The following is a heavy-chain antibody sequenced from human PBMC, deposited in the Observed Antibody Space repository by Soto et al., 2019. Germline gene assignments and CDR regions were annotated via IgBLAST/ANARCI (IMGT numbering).Heavy chain of an antibody. CDR2: IFYTGVT. CDR1: GGSVSNASFY. CDR3: VRVLDSSWYADL. J-gene: IGHJ2*01. D-gene: IGHD3-22*01. Sequence: QVQLQESGPGLVKPSETLSLTCSVSGGSVSNASFYWTWIRQAPGTGLEYIGYIFYTGVTNYNPSLSRRVTISLDTSKNHFSLMLNYMPAADTAVYYCVRVLDSSWYADLWGRGTLVTFSS. V-gene: IGHV4-61*03.